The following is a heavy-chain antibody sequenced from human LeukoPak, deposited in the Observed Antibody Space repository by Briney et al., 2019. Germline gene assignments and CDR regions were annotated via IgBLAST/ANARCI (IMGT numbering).Heavy chain of an antibody. CDR1: VGSIGIYY. J-gene: IGHJ4*02. V-gene: IGHV4-4*07. CDR2: IYTSGST. D-gene: IGHD3-22*01. Sequence: SETLSLTCTVSVGSIGIYYWSWIRQPPGKGLEWIGRIYTSGSTNYNPSRKSRVTMSVDTSKNQFSLKLSSVTAADTAVCYCARWGIDYYDSFDYWGQGTLVTVSS. CDR3: ARWGIDYYDSFDY.